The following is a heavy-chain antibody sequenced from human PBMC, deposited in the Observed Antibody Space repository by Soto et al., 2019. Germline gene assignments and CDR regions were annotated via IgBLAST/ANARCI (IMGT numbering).Heavy chain of an antibody. D-gene: IGHD5-12*01. CDR2: IYYTGST. CDR3: ARQGGYDYFDY. Sequence: PSETLSLTCTVSGGSISPYYWSWLRQPPGKGLEWIGYIYYTGSTHYNPSLKSRVTISVNTSKNQFSLKLSSVTAADSAVYYCARQGGYDYFDYWGQGTLVTVSS. CDR1: GGSISPYY. J-gene: IGHJ4*02. V-gene: IGHV4-59*08.